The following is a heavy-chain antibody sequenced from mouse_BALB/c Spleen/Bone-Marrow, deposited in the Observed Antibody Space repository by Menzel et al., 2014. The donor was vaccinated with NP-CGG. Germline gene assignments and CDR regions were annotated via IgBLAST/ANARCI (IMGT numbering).Heavy chain of an antibody. CDR1: GYTFTRYV. J-gene: IGHJ4*01. Sequence: VQLQQSGPELVKPGASVKMSCKASGYTFTRYVIHWVRQKPGQGLEWIGYINPYNDGIKYNEKFKGKATLTSDKSSSTAYKELSSLTSEDSAVYYCASGTPATSYYALDYWGQGTSVTVSS. CDR3: ASGTPATSYYALDY. D-gene: IGHD1-2*01. V-gene: IGHV1-14*01. CDR2: INPYNDGI.